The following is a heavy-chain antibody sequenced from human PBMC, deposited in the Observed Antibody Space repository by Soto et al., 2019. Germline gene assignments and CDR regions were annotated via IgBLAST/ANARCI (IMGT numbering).Heavy chain of an antibody. CDR1: GFTFSSYA. J-gene: IGHJ6*03. CDR3: AKSSVDSGGQLWLDPYYYYYYMDV. D-gene: IGHD5-18*01. V-gene: IGHV3-23*01. Sequence: EVQLLESGGGLVQPGGSLRLSCAASGFTFSSYAMSWVRQAPGKGLEWVSAISGSGGSTYYADSVKGRFTISRDNSKNTLYLQMNSLRAEDTAVYYCAKSSVDSGGQLWLDPYYYYYYMDVWGKGTTVTVSS. CDR2: ISGSGGST.